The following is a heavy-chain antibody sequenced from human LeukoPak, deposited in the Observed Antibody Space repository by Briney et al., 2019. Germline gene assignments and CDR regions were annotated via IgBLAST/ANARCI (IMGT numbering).Heavy chain of an antibody. D-gene: IGHD2-15*01. CDR2: IYHSGRT. Sequence: SETLSLTCTVSGYSISSGYYWGWIRQPPGKGLEWIGSIYHSGRTLYNPSLKSRVTISVDTSKNQFSLKLRFVTPADTAVFYCARTTEGYCSGGNCYYYYYYMDVWGKGTTVTVSS. CDR1: GYSISSGYY. V-gene: IGHV4-38-2*02. J-gene: IGHJ6*03. CDR3: ARTTEGYCSGGNCYYYYYYMDV.